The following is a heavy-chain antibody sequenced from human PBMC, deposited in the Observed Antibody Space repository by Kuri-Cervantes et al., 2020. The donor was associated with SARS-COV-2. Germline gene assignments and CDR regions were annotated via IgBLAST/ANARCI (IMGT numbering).Heavy chain of an antibody. V-gene: IGHV4-34*01. Sequence: SETLSLTCAVYGGSFSGYYWSWIRQPPGKGLEWIGEINHSGSTNYNPSLKSRVTISVDTSKNQLSLKLSSVTAADTAVYYCARGSGIAARPSTYNWFDPWGQGTLVTVSS. CDR2: INHSGST. CDR3: ARGSGIAARPSTYNWFDP. D-gene: IGHD6-6*01. J-gene: IGHJ5*02. CDR1: GGSFSGYY.